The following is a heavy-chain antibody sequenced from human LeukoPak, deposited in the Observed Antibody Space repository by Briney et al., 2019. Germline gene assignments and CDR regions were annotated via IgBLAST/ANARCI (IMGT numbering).Heavy chain of an antibody. CDR2: IYTSGST. D-gene: IGHD6-6*01. CDR1: GGSISSYY. CDR3: AREAPEYSSSSDDAFDI. V-gene: IGHV4-4*07. J-gene: IGHJ3*02. Sequence: PSETLSLTCTVSGGSISSYYWSWIRQPAGKGLEWIGRIYTSGSTNYNPSLKSRVTMSVDTSKNQFSLKLSSVTAADTAVYYCAREAPEYSSSSDDAFDIWGQGTMVTVSS.